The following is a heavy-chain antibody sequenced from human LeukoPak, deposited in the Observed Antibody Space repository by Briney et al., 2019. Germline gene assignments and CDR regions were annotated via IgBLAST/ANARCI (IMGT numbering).Heavy chain of an antibody. CDR2: MNPDIGNT. CDR1: GYTFPNYD. J-gene: IGHJ4*02. Sequence: ASVKVSCKASGYTFPNYDINWVRQATGQGLEWMGWMNPDIGNTAYVQKFKGRVTMTRNTSISTAYMELSSLRSEDTAVYYCARSLSLVRGVIHYFDNWGQGTLVTVSS. V-gene: IGHV1-8*01. CDR3: ARSLSLVRGVIHYFDN. D-gene: IGHD3-10*01.